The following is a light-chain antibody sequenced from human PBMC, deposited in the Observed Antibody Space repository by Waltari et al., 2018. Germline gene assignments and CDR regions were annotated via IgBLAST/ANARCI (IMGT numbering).Light chain of an antibody. CDR2: AAS. J-gene: IGKJ4*01. CDR3: QQSYSTPPLT. Sequence: DIQMTQSPSSLSASVGDRVTTTCRASQSISSYLNWYQQKPGKAPKHLIYAASSLQSGVPSRFSGSGSGTDFTLTISSLQPEDFATYYCQQSYSTPPLTFGGGTKVEIK. V-gene: IGKV1-39*01. CDR1: QSISSY.